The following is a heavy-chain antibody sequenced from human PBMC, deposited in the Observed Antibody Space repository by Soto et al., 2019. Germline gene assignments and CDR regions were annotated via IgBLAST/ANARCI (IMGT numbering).Heavy chain of an antibody. V-gene: IGHV4-59*01. CDR3: AREQGDGYNYGVDY. D-gene: IGHD5-12*01. J-gene: IGHJ4*02. CDR1: GGSISTYS. Sequence: KSSETLSLTCTVSGGSISTYSWSWIRQPPGKGLEWIGYVYYSGSTNYNPSLKSRVTISVVTSKNQFSLKLTSVTAADTAVYYCAREQGDGYNYGVDYWGQGTLVTVSS. CDR2: VYYSGST.